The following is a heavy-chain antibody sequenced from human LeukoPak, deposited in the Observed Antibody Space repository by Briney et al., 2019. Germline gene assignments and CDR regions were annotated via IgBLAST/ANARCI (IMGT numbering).Heavy chain of an antibody. CDR3: AKDITILDY. V-gene: IGHV3-23*01. CDR2: ISGSGGST. J-gene: IGHJ4*02. Sequence: GGSLRLSCAASGFTFDDYGMSWVRQAPGKGLEWVSAISGSGGSTYYADSVKGRFTISRDNSKNTLYLQMNSLRAEDTAVYYCAKDITILDYWGQGTLVTVSS. CDR1: GFTFDDYG. D-gene: IGHD3-9*01.